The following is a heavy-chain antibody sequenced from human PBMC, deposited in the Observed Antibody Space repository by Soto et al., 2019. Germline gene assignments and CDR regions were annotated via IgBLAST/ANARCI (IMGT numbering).Heavy chain of an antibody. J-gene: IGHJ6*02. CDR2: ISYDGSNK. CDR1: GFTFSSYG. V-gene: IGHV3-30*18. Sequence: GGSLRLSCAASGFTFSSYGMHWVRQAPGKGLEWVAVISYDGSNKYYADSVKGRFTISRDNSKNTLYLQMNSLRAEDTAVYYCANGLGGSYSLTFSMDVWGQGTTVTVSS. D-gene: IGHD1-26*01. CDR3: ANGLGGSYSLTFSMDV.